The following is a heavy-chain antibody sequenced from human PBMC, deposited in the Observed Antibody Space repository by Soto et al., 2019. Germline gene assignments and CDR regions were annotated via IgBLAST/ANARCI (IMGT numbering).Heavy chain of an antibody. CDR1: GHSMSNTDYF. Sequence: SETLSLTCTVSGHSMSNTDYFWGWIRQTPWSDLQWIGSLFYTGHTYYNPSLLSRVTISADTSKNQFSLQLNSVTPEDTAVYYCARESARQQLAYYFDYWGQGTLVTVTA. CDR2: LFYTGHT. V-gene: IGHV4-39*02. CDR3: ARESARQQLAYYFDY. J-gene: IGHJ4*02. D-gene: IGHD6-13*01.